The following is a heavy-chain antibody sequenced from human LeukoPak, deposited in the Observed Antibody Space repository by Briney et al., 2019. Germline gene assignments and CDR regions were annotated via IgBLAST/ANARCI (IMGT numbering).Heavy chain of an antibody. CDR3: ARDIWNLRMIYY. J-gene: IGHJ4*02. Sequence: ASVKVSCKASGYTFTDYYIHWVRQAPGQGLEWMGWINPNSGGTNYAQKFQGSVTMTGDTSISTAYMELSGLRSDDTAVYYCARDIWNLRMIYYWGQGTLVTVSS. CDR2: INPNSGGT. V-gene: IGHV1-2*02. CDR1: GYTFTDYY. D-gene: IGHD1-1*01.